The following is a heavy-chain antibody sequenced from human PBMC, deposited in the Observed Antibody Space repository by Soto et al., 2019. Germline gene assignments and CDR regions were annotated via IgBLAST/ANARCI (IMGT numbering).Heavy chain of an antibody. V-gene: IGHV1-69*13. Sequence: SVKVSRKASGGTFSSYAISWVRQAPGQGLEWMGGIIPIFGTANYAQKFQGRVTITADESTSTAYMELSSLRSGDTAVYYCASTGYSSGPLGYWGQGTLVTVSS. CDR3: ASTGYSSGPLGY. CDR2: IIPIFGTA. J-gene: IGHJ4*02. D-gene: IGHD6-19*01. CDR1: GGTFSSYA.